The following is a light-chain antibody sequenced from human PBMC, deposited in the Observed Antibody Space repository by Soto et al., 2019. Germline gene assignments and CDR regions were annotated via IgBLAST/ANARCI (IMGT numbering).Light chain of an antibody. Sequence: QSVLTQPPSVSAAPGQTVTISCSGSSSNIGNNYVSWYQQLPGTAPKLLIYDNNNRPSGIPVRFSGSKSGTSATLGITGLQTGDEADYYCGTWDSSLSAGGVFGGGTKLTVL. V-gene: IGLV1-51*01. CDR2: DNN. CDR1: SSNIGNNY. CDR3: GTWDSSLSAGGV. J-gene: IGLJ2*01.